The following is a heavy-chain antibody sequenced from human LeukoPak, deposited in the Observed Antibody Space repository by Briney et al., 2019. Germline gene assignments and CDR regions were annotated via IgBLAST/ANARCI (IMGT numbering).Heavy chain of an antibody. D-gene: IGHD4-17*01. J-gene: IGHJ4*02. CDR3: AKPLDYGDHHYFDY. V-gene: IGHV3-23*01. CDR2: ISGSGGST. CDR1: GFTFSSYA. Sequence: PGGSLRLSCAASGFTFSSYAMSWVRQGLGRGLERVSAISGSGGSTYYADSVKGRFTISRDNSKNTLYLQMNSLRAEDTAVYYCAKPLDYGDHHYFDYWGQGTLVTVSS.